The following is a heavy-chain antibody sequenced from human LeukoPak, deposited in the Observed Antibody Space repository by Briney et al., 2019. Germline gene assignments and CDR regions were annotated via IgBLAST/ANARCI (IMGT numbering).Heavy chain of an antibody. D-gene: IGHD2-15*01. CDR1: GFTFSTYW. V-gene: IGHV3-7*01. CDR2: IKQDGSQK. J-gene: IGHJ4*01. CDR3: ARDTGCAGGTCFLFYDY. Sequence: PGGSLRLSCAASGFTFSTYWMTWVRQAPGKGLEWAANIKQDGSQKYYVDSVKGRFTISRDNAKNSLYLQMDSLRAEDTAVYYCARDTGCAGGTCFLFYDYWGHGTLVTVSS.